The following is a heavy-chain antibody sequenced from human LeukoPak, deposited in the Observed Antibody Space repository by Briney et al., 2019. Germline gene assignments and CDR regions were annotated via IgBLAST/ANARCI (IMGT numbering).Heavy chain of an antibody. CDR3: ARGQAFDL. V-gene: IGHV4-34*01. CDR2: INHSGST. CDR1: GGSFSGYY. Sequence: SETLSLTCAVYGGSFSGYYWSWIRQPPGKGLEWIGEINHSGSTNYNPSLKSRVTISVDTSKNQFSLKLSSVTAADTAVYYCARGQAFDLWGRGTLVTVSS. J-gene: IGHJ2*01.